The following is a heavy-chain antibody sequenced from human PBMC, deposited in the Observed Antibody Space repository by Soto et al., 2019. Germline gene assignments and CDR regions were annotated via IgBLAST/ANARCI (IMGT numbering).Heavy chain of an antibody. D-gene: IGHD1-26*01. CDR1: GGTFSSYA. CDR2: IIPIFGTA. J-gene: IGHJ6*02. CDR3: ASHIVGGYYYYYYGMDV. Sequence: GASVKVSCKASGGTFSSYAISWVRQAPGQGLEWMGGIIPIFGTANYAQKFQGRVTITADESTITAYMELSSLRSEDTAVYYCASHIVGGYYYYYYGMDVWGQGTTVTVSS. V-gene: IGHV1-69*13.